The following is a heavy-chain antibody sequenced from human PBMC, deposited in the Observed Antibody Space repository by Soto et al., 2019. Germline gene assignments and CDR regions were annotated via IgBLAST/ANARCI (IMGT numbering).Heavy chain of an antibody. D-gene: IGHD3-3*01. CDR3: AKAFSVTSYAFWSGPLTARNYYYYYGMDG. J-gene: IGHJ6*02. V-gene: IGHV3-13*01. CDR1: GFTFSNYD. CDR2: IGAASDT. Sequence: GGSLRLSCAASGFTFSNYDMHWVRQAPGEGLEWVSGIGAASDTYYPVSVQGRFTVSRDNAKKYLYLQMKSMRAEDTAVYYCAKAFSVTSYAFWSGPLTARNYYYYYGMDGGGQGTTVTASS.